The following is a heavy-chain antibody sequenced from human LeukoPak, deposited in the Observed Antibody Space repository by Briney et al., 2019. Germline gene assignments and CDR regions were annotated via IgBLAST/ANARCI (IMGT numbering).Heavy chain of an antibody. J-gene: IGHJ4*02. CDR2: ISWNSGTI. CDR3: AKSSYYDTSGSYREYYFDY. D-gene: IGHD3-22*01. Sequence: GGSLRLSCAASGFTFDNYAMNWVRQVPGKGLEWISLISWNSGTIGYADSVKGRSTISRDNANNFLYLQMNSLRAEDTALYYCAKSSYYDTSGSYREYYFDYWGQGALVTVSS. CDR1: GFTFDNYA. V-gene: IGHV3-9*01.